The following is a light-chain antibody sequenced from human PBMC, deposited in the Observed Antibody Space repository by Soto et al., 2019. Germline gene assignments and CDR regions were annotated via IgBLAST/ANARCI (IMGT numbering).Light chain of an antibody. V-gene: IGKV1-39*01. J-gene: IGKJ4*01. CDR3: QQYNSWPLT. Sequence: DIQMTQSPSSLSAAVGDRVTITCRASQSIKTYLNWYQQKPGKAPKLLIYAASSLQSGVPSRFSGSGSGTEFTLTISSLQSEDFAVYYCQQYNSWPLTCGGGTK. CDR2: AAS. CDR1: QSIKTY.